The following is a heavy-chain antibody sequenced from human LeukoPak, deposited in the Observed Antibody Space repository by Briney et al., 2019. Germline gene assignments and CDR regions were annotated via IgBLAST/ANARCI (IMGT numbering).Heavy chain of an antibody. CDR1: GGSFSGYY. CDR3: AGKPHLDIDYGGIDY. V-gene: IGHV4-34*01. Sequence: SETLSLTCAVYGGSFSGYYWSWIRQPPGKGLEWIGEINHSGSTNYNPSLKSRVTISVDTSKNQFSLKLSSVTAADTAVYYCAGKPHLDIDYGGIDYWGQGTLVTVSS. D-gene: IGHD4-17*01. J-gene: IGHJ4*02. CDR2: INHSGST.